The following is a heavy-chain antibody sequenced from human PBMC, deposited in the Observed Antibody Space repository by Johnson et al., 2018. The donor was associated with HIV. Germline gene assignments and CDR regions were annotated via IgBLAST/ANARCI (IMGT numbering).Heavy chain of an antibody. J-gene: IGHJ3*02. D-gene: IGHD6-6*01. CDR1: GFRFSSYA. CDR3: ARDVREYSSSFDAFDI. Sequence: VQLVESGGGVVQPGRSLRLSCVASGFRFSSYAVHWVRQAPGKGLEWVAVISYDGSNKYYADSVKGRFNISRDNAKNYLYLQMTSLRAEDTALYYCARDVREYSSSFDAFDIWCQGTMVTFSS. V-gene: IGHV3-30*04. CDR2: ISYDGSNK.